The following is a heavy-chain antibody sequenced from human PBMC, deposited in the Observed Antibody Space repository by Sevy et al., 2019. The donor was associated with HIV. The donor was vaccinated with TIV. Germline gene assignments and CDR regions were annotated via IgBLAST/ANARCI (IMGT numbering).Heavy chain of an antibody. D-gene: IGHD6-19*01. V-gene: IGHV3-7*01. CDR3: AVSSDHGMDV. Sequence: GGSLRLSCVVSGFTFRNYWMSWVRQAPGKGLEWVANINQNGTEIYSVDSVKGRFTLSRGNTKNSVYLQMNSLRAEGTVNYYCAVSSDHGMDVWGQVTTVTVSS. CDR1: GFTFRNYW. CDR2: INQNGTEI. J-gene: IGHJ6*02.